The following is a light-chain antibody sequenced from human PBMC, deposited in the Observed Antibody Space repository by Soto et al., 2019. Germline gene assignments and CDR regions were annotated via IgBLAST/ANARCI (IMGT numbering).Light chain of an antibody. CDR1: QTVRNNY. CDR3: QHRRVWPVS. V-gene: IGKV3-11*01. J-gene: IGKJ5*01. Sequence: EIFLTQSPATLSLSPGQRAVLSCRASQTVRNNYLAWYQQKPGQAPRLLIYDASSRATGIPARFSGSGSGTDFTLTITSLEPEDFAVYYCQHRRVWPVSCGQGKRREIK. CDR2: DAS.